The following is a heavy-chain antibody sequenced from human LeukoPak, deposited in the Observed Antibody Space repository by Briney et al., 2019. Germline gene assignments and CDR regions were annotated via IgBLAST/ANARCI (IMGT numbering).Heavy chain of an antibody. D-gene: IGHD3-22*01. J-gene: IGHJ1*01. CDR2: IYYSGST. CDR3: ARHRYYYDSSGYYYQP. CDR1: GASLSSYY. Sequence: SETLSLTCTVSGASLSSYYWSWIRQPPGKGLEWIGDIYYSGSTNYNPSLKSRVTISVDTSKNQFSLRLSSVTAADTAVYYCARHRYYYDSSGYYYQPWGQGTLVTVSS. V-gene: IGHV4-59*01.